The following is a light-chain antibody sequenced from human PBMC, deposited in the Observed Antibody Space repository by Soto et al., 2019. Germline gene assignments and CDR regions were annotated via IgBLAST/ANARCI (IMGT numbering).Light chain of an antibody. CDR3: QVWDIMTDNYV. CDR1: NIGNKR. CDR2: YDS. J-gene: IGLJ1*01. V-gene: IGLV3-21*04. Sequence: SYELTQPPSVSVAPEKTATITCGGNNIGNKRVHWYRQKPGQAPVLLISYDSDRPSGIPERFSGSNSENTATLTIGRVEAGDEADYYCQVWDIMTDNYVFGSGTKVTVL.